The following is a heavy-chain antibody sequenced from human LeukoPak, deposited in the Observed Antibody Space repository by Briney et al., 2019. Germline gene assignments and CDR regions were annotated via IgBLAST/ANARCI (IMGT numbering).Heavy chain of an antibody. J-gene: IGHJ4*02. V-gene: IGHV1-58*02. CDR3: AALWDTRGGYFDY. Sequence: SVKVSCKASGFTFTSSAMQWVRQARGQRVECIGWIVVGSGNTNYAQKFQERVTITRDMSTSTAYMELSSLRSEDTAVYYCAALWDTRGGYFDYWGQGTLVTVSS. CDR1: GFTFTSSA. CDR2: IVVGSGNT. D-gene: IGHD3-10*01.